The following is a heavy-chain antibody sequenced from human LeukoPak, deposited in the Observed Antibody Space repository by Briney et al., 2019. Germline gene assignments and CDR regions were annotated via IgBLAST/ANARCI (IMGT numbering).Heavy chain of an antibody. Sequence: GGSLRLSCSASGFTFTNYAVHWVRQAPGKGLEYVSGISSNGGSTYYADSLKGRFTISRDNSKNTLYLQMSSLRPEDTAVYYCVRAGIRAAPYYFDYWGQGTLVTVSS. CDR3: VRAGIRAAPYYFDY. CDR2: ISSNGGST. CDR1: GFTFTNYA. V-gene: IGHV3-64D*09. J-gene: IGHJ4*02. D-gene: IGHD6-13*01.